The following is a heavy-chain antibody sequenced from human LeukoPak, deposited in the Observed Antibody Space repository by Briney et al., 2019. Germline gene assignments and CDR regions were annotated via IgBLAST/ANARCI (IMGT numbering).Heavy chain of an antibody. Sequence: QPGGSLRLSCTTSGFTFSSSWMNWVRQAPGKGLEWVANIKHDGSEISYVDSVKGRFTISRDNAKNSLYLQMNSLRAEDTAVYYCARDLVAGGQGTLVTVSS. CDR3: ARDLVA. CDR1: GFTFSSSW. V-gene: IGHV3-7*01. J-gene: IGHJ4*02. CDR2: IKHDGSEI. D-gene: IGHD2-21*01.